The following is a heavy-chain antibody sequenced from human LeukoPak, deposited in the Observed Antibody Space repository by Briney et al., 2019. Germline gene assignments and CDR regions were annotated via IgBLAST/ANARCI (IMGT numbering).Heavy chain of an antibody. J-gene: IGHJ4*02. CDR2: IYYSGST. Sequence: SETLSLTCTVSGGSISSYYWSWIRQPPGKGLEWIGYIYYSGSTNYNPSLKSRVTISVDTSKNQFSLKLSSVTAPDTAIYYCARGASGYSYVLIDYWGQGTLVTVSS. CDR1: GGSISSYY. CDR3: ARGASGYSYVLIDY. V-gene: IGHV4-59*01. D-gene: IGHD5-18*01.